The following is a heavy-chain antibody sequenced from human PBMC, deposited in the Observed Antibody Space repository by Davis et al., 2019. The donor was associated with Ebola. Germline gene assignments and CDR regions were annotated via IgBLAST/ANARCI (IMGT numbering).Heavy chain of an antibody. Sequence: HSQTLSLTCVISGDSVSTKNTGWNWIRQSPSRGLEWLGRTYYYRSKWYIDYAESVRGRIIINPDTSKNQLSLQVNSVTPEDTAVYYCTRGWLRSKFDYWGRGTLVTVSS. V-gene: IGHV6-1*01. CDR3: TRGWLRSKFDY. CDR2: TYYYRSKWYI. CDR1: GDSVSTKNTG. D-gene: IGHD5-12*01. J-gene: IGHJ4*02.